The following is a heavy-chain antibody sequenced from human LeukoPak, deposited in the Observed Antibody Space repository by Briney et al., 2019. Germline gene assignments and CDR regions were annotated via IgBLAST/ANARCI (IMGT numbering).Heavy chain of an antibody. V-gene: IGHV4-59*12. CDR3: ARDTISGHFDY. D-gene: IGHD6-25*01. CDR2: IYYSGST. Sequence: SETLSLTCTVSGGSISSYYWSWIRQTPGKGLEWIGDIYYSGSTNYNPSLKSRVTISVDTSKNQFSLKLSSVTAADTAVYYCARDTISGHFDYWGQGTLVTVSS. J-gene: IGHJ4*02. CDR1: GGSISSYY.